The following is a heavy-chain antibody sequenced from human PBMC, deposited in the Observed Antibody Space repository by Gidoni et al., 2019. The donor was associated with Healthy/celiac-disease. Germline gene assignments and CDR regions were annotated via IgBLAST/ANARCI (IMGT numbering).Heavy chain of an antibody. CDR2: INHRGST. J-gene: IGHJ4*02. Sequence: QVQLQQWGAGLLKPSETLSLTCAVYGGSFSGYYWSWIRQPQGKGLEWIGEINHRGSTNYNPSLKSRVTISVDTSKNQFSLKLSSVTAADTAVYYCAMLDYDILTGYYRDYWGQGTLVTVSS. CDR1: GGSFSGYY. CDR3: AMLDYDILTGYYRDY. V-gene: IGHV4-34*01. D-gene: IGHD3-9*01.